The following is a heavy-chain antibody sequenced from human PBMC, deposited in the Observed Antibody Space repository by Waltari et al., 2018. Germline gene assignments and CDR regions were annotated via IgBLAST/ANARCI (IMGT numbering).Heavy chain of an antibody. CDR2: MTLNRGNT. CDR3: AREYSSSSGTWLDP. CDR1: VYSLINYD. J-gene: IGHJ5*02. Sequence: QLQLVQSGAEVKRPGDSVKVSCKASVYSLINYDINWVRQATGQGLEWMGWMTLNRGNTIYAQKFQGRVTMTRDTSTGTAYMELSSLTSEDTAVYYCAREYSSSSGTWLDPWGQGTLVTVSS. V-gene: IGHV1-8*01. D-gene: IGHD6-6*01.